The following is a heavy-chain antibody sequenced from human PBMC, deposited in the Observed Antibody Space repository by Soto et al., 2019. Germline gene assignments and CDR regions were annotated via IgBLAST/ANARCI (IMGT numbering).Heavy chain of an antibody. CDR2: IYYSGST. V-gene: IGHV4-31*03. D-gene: IGHD3-16*01. Sequence: QVQLQESGPGLVKPSQTLSLTCTVSGGSISSGGYYWSWIRQHPGKGLEWIGYIYYSGSTYYNPSLKSRVTISVDTSKNQFSLKLSSVTAADTAVYYCARDQDREYVGYRYFDLWGRGTLVTVSS. CDR3: ARDQDREYVGYRYFDL. CDR1: GGSISSGGYY. J-gene: IGHJ2*01.